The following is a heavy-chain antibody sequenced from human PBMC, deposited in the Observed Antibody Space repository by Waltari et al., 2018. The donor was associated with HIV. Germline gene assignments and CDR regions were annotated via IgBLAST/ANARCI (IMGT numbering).Heavy chain of an antibody. Sequence: EVQLVESGGGSVQPGRSLRLPCTASGITFDDYAMHWVRQPPGKGLEWVSGISWNSGDRAYADSVKGRFTISRDNTKNSLFLQMNSVRVEDTALYYCVKDGASTIFGVLNGMDVWGQGTTVTVSS. CDR2: ISWNSGDR. CDR1: GITFDDYA. J-gene: IGHJ6*02. V-gene: IGHV3-9*01. CDR3: VKDGASTIFGVLNGMDV. D-gene: IGHD3-3*01.